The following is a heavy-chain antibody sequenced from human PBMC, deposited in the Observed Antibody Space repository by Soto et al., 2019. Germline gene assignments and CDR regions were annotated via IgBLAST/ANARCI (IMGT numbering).Heavy chain of an antibody. D-gene: IGHD3-10*01. V-gene: IGHV4-34*01. CDR1: GGSFSGYY. Sequence: SETLSLTCAVYGGSFSGYYWSWIRQPPGKGLEWIGEINHSGSTNYNPSLKSRVTISVDTSKNQFSLKLSSVTAADTAVYYCARSNVLLWFGESTHPGFDPWGQGTLVTVSS. CDR2: INHSGST. J-gene: IGHJ5*02. CDR3: ARSNVLLWFGESTHPGFDP.